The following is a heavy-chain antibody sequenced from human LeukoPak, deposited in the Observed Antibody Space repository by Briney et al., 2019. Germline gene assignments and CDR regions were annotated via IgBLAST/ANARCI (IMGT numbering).Heavy chain of an antibody. CDR2: ISGSGGST. CDR1: GFTFSSYA. J-gene: IGHJ4*02. Sequence: GGSLRLSCAASGFTFSSYAMSWVRQAPGKGLEWVSAISGSGGSTYYADSVKGRFTISRDNSKITLYLQINSLKAEDTAVYYCARENPLWSGWDYWGQGTLVTVSS. CDR3: ARENPLWSGWDY. D-gene: IGHD3-3*01. V-gene: IGHV3-23*01.